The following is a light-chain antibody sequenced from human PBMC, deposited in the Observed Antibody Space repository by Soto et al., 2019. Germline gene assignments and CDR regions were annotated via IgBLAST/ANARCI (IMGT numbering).Light chain of an antibody. Sequence: DIHMTQSASTLSVSLGDRVTITCRASQTISSWFAWYQQKPGKAPKLLIYAASSLQSGVPSRFSGSGSGTDLTLTISSLPPEDFATYYCQQRYSTPITFGQGTRL. CDR1: QTISSW. CDR2: AAS. V-gene: IGKV1-39*01. CDR3: QQRYSTPIT. J-gene: IGKJ5*01.